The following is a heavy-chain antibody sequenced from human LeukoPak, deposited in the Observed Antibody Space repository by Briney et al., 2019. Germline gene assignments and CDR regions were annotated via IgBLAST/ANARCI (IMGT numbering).Heavy chain of an antibody. D-gene: IGHD1-26*01. CDR2: IWYDGSNK. V-gene: IGHV3-33*01. CDR3: ARDSPAWELPIDY. Sequence: GRSLRLSCAASGFTFSSYGMHWVRQAPGKGLEWVAVIWYDGSNKYYADSVKGRFTISRDNSKNTLYLQMNSLRAEDTAVYYCARDSPAWELPIDYWGQGTLVTVS. CDR1: GFTFSSYG. J-gene: IGHJ4*02.